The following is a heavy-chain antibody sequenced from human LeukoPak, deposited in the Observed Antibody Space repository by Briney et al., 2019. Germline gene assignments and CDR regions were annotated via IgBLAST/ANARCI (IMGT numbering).Heavy chain of an antibody. Sequence: GGSLRLSCAASGFTFSNHGMNWVRQAPGKGLVWVSRINSDGSSTSYADSVKGRFTISRDNAKNTLYLQMNSLRAEDTAVYYCARENVLLWFGELLSEYYFDYWGQGTLVTVSS. CDR3: ARENVLLWFGELLSEYYFDY. CDR1: GFTFSNHG. CDR2: INSDGSST. J-gene: IGHJ4*02. D-gene: IGHD3-10*01. V-gene: IGHV3-74*01.